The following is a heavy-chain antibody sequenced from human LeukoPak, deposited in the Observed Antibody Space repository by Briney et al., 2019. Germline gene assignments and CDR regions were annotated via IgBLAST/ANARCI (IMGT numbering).Heavy chain of an antibody. CDR2: ISSSGSTI. J-gene: IGHJ4*02. CDR1: GFTFSSYE. Sequence: GGSLRLSCAASGFTFSSYEMNWVRQAPGKGLEWVSYISSSGSTIYYADSVKGRFTSSRDNAKNSLYLQMNSLRAEDTAVYYCAREGDMVTSFDYWGQGTLVTVSS. V-gene: IGHV3-48*03. CDR3: AREGDMVTSFDY. D-gene: IGHD5-12*01.